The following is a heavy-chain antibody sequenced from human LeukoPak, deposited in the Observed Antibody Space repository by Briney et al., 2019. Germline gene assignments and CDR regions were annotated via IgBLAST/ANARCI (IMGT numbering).Heavy chain of an antibody. J-gene: IGHJ3*01. D-gene: IGHD4-17*01. V-gene: IGHV3-23*01. CDR1: GFTFNNYA. CDR3: ARDPNGDYIGAFDF. CDR2: ITGGGRT. Sequence: GGSLRLPCAASGFTFNNYAVMWVRQAQGQGLEWVSAITGGGRTYYADSVKGRFTISRDNSKNTLYLQMNRLRAEDTARYFCARDPNGDYIGAFDFLGQGTVVTVSS.